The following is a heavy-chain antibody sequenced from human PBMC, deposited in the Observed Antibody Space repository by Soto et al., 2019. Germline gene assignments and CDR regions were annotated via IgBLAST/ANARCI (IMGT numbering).Heavy chain of an antibody. D-gene: IGHD2-15*01. J-gene: IGHJ4*02. Sequence: QITLKESGPTLVNPTQTLTLTCTFSGFSLSTGGVGVGWIRQPPGKALEWLALIYWDDDKRYRTSLQNRLTRTADTSYNQVVLSMSNMGADDTATFDYAHTIVEVVGGSTNAVDYWGQGALVSVSS. CDR1: GFSLSTGGVG. CDR3: AHTIVEVVGGSTNAVDY. CDR2: IYWDDDK. V-gene: IGHV2-5*02.